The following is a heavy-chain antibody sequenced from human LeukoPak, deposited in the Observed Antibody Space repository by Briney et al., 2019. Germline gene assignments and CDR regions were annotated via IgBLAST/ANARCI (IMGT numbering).Heavy chain of an antibody. CDR1: GFTFSFYW. J-gene: IGHJ3*02. Sequence: PGGSLRLSCAASGFTFSFYWMHWVRQAPGKGLVWVSHINTDGSSTSYADSVKGRFTISRDKAKSTLFLQMNSLRAEDTAVYYCARAREKYYYDSSGRGDAFDIWGQGTMVIVSS. CDR3: ARAREKYYYDSSGRGDAFDI. V-gene: IGHV3-74*01. CDR2: INTDGSST. D-gene: IGHD3-22*01.